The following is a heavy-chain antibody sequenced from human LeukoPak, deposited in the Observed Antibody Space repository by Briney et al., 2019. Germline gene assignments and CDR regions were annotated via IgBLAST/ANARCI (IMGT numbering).Heavy chain of an antibody. Sequence: SETLSLTCAVYAGSFSGYYWSLIRQPPGKGLEWIGEINHSGSTNYNPSLKSRVTISVDTSKNQFSLKLSSVTAADTAVYYCARGGEKYCSSTSCYRTPIDYWGQGTLVTVSS. D-gene: IGHD2-2*01. CDR2: INHSGST. V-gene: IGHV4-34*01. CDR3: ARGGEKYCSSTSCYRTPIDY. CDR1: AGSFSGYY. J-gene: IGHJ4*02.